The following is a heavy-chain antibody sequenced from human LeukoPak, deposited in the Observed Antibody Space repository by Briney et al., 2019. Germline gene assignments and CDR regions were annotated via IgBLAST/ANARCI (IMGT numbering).Heavy chain of an antibody. V-gene: IGHV4-4*02. Sequence: SGTLSLTCAVSGGSISSSNWWSWVRQPPGKGLEWIGEIYQSGSTNYNPSLKSRVTISVDKSKNQFSLKLSSVTAADTAVYYCARRGVVVASDAFDTWGQGTMVTVSS. CDR1: GGSISSSNW. D-gene: IGHD3-22*01. CDR3: ARRGVVVASDAFDT. J-gene: IGHJ3*02. CDR2: IYQSGST.